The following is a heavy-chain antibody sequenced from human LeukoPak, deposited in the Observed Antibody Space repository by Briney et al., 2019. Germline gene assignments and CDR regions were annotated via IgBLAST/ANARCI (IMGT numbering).Heavy chain of an antibody. CDR2: ISYDGSNK. CDR1: GFTFSSYA. V-gene: IGHV3-30-3*01. Sequence: GGSLRLSCAASGFTFSSYAMHWVRQAPGKGLEWVAVISYDGSNKYYADSVKGRFTISRDNAKNTLYLQMNSLRAEDTAVYYCAREGIAVAGGLDYWGQGTLVTVSS. J-gene: IGHJ4*02. CDR3: AREGIAVAGGLDY. D-gene: IGHD6-19*01.